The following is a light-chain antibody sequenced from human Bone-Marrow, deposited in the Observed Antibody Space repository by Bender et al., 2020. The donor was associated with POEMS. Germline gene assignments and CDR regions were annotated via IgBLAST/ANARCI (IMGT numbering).Light chain of an antibody. V-gene: IGLV2-14*03. Sequence: QSALTQPASVSGSPGQSITISCTGTRRDVGGYDFVSWYQQHPGKAPRLIIYDVTIRPSGVSSRRSGSKSGNTAYLTIFGLQTEDEAEYFCCSHTTYNTCVVGTGTKVTVL. CDR2: DVT. CDR3: CSHTTYNTCV. CDR1: RRDVGGYDF. J-gene: IGLJ1*01.